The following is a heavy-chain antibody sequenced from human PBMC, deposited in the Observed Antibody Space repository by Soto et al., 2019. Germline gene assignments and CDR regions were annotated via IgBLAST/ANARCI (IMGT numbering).Heavy chain of an antibody. D-gene: IGHD2-21*02. CDR1: GGSITGSS. CDR3: ARDLWGYCGTDCYPLDV. V-gene: IGHV4-59*01. J-gene: IGHJ6*02. Sequence: PETLSLTFTVSGGSITGSSRGWIRNPPGYGLEWIGYMYNTGSTVYNPSFKSRVTISVDTSKNQFSLKLNSVTAADTAVYYCARDLWGYCGTDCYPLDVWGQGTTVT. CDR2: MYNTGST.